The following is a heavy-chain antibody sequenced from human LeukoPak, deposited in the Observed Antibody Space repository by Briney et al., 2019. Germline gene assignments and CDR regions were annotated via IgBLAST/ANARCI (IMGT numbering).Heavy chain of an antibody. V-gene: IGHV4-39*01. J-gene: IGHJ4*02. CDR3: ARDFYRGGWCFDF. D-gene: IGHD6-19*01. Sequence: SDTVSLTCTVSGGSINSSSYFWGWIRQPPGKGLKWIGSIYYSGSTYYNKSLNSRVTISIDTSNNQFSLMVRPVTATDTAVYYCARDFYRGGWCFDFWGQGILVTVSS. CDR1: GGSINSSSYF. CDR2: IYYSGST.